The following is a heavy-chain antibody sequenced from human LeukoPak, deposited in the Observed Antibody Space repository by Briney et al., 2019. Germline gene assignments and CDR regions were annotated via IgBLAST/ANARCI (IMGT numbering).Heavy chain of an antibody. J-gene: IGHJ4*02. CDR3: ARGPQAAAYFDY. CDR2: IIPIFGTA. D-gene: IGHD6-13*01. Sequence: ASVKVSCKASGYTFTGYYMHWVRQAPGQGLEWMGGIIPIFGTANYAQKFQGRVTITADESTSTAYMELSSLRSEDTAVYYCARGPQAAAYFDYWGQGTLVTVSS. V-gene: IGHV1-69*13. CDR1: GYTFTGYY.